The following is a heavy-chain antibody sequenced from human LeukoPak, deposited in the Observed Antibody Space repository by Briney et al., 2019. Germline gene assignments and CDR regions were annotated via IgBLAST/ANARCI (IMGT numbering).Heavy chain of an antibody. CDR2: TNPNSGNT. CDR3: ARSRYSGSYGDY. CDR1: GYTFTSYD. J-gene: IGHJ4*02. D-gene: IGHD1-26*01. V-gene: IGHV1-8*01. Sequence: RASVKVSCKASGYTFTSYDINWVRQATGQGLEWMGWTNPNSGNTGYAQKFQGRVTMTRNTSISTAYMELSSLRSEDTAVYYCARSRYSGSYGDYWGQGTLVTVSS.